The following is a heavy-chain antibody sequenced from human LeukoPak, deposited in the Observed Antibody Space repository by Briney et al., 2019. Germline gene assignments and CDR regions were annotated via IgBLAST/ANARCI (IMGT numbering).Heavy chain of an antibody. J-gene: IGHJ3*02. D-gene: IGHD2-2*01. CDR3: TRDQGRGIVGVRAANRAFDI. CDR2: IYHSGGT. Sequence: PSGTLSLTCAVSGGSISSGNWWSWVRRPPAKGREWCGEIYHSGGTSYNQSLKRRVTISVDKSKNQYSLKLSSVPAADTDVYYCTRDQGRGIVGVRAANRAFDIWGQGTMVTVSS. CDR1: GGSISSGNW. V-gene: IGHV4-4*02.